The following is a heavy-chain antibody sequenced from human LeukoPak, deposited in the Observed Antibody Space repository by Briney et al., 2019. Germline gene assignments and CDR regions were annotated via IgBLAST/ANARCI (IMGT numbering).Heavy chain of an antibody. CDR3: VKDLSSNWYSFDY. CDR1: GFTFSRYG. D-gene: IGHD6-13*01. Sequence: GRSLRLSCTASGFTFSRYGMHWVRQAPGKGLEWVAVIWHDGSYEYYADSVKGRFTISRDSSKNTLYLQMNSLRDDDTAFYYCVKDLSSNWYSFDYWGQGTLVTVSS. V-gene: IGHV3-33*06. CDR2: IWHDGSYE. J-gene: IGHJ4*02.